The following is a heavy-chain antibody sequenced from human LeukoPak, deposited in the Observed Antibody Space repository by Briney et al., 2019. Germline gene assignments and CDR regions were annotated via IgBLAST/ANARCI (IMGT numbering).Heavy chain of an antibody. CDR2: INPKNGGS. V-gene: IGHV1-2*02. CDR1: GYTFTGYY. CDR3: ARDSYYYDSSGYYSLYYMDV. Sequence: GPVKVSCKASGYTFTGYYMHWVRQAPGQGLEWVGWINPKNGGSNYAQKFQGRVTMTRDRSISTAYMELSRLTSDDTAVYYCARDSYYYDSSGYYSLYYMDVWGKGTTVTISS. J-gene: IGHJ6*03. D-gene: IGHD3-22*01.